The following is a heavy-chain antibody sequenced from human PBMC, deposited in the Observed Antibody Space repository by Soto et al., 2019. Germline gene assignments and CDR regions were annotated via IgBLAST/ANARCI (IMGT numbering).Heavy chain of an antibody. V-gene: IGHV3-23*01. CDR1: GFTFSFCA. CDR2: TRGSGGDT. J-gene: IGHJ4*02. Sequence: EVQLLESGGGLVQPGGSRRLSCAASGFTFSFCAMNWVRQAPGKGLEWVSSTRGSGGDTYYADSVSGRFTISRDNSKNTLYLQMNSLRVEDTAVYYCVKGHSHSYYYFDYWGQGTLVTVSS. D-gene: IGHD1-26*01. CDR3: VKGHSHSYYYFDY.